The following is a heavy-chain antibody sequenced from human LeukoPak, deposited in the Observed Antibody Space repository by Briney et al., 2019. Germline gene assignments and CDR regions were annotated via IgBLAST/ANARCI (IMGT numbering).Heavy chain of an antibody. V-gene: IGHV3-7*03. D-gene: IGHD6-13*01. CDR2: MEKDGSLI. Sequence: GGSLRLSCAASGFTFSAYGMSWVRQSPGKGLEWVASMEKDGSLIYYVDSVKGRFTTSRDNSKNTLFLQMNGLRVEDTAVYYCAKKNTRAATGGGWFDPWGQGTLVTVSS. CDR3: AKKNTRAATGGGWFDP. J-gene: IGHJ5*02. CDR1: GFTFSAYG.